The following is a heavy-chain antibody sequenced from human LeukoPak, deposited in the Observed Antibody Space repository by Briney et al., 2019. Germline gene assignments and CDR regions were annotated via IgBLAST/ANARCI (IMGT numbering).Heavy chain of an antibody. Sequence: GESLKISCKGSGYSFTTYWIGWVRQMPGKGLDWMGIIYPGDSDTRYSPSFQGQVTISVDKSISTAYLQWSSLKASDTAMYYCAKGAPTTVIPFDYWGQGTLVTVSS. V-gene: IGHV5-51*01. CDR3: AKGAPTTVIPFDY. CDR1: GYSFTTYW. CDR2: IYPGDSDT. J-gene: IGHJ4*02. D-gene: IGHD4-17*01.